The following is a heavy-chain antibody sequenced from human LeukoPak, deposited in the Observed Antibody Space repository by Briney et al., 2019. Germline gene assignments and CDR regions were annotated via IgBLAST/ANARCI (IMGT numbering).Heavy chain of an antibody. J-gene: IGHJ3*02. CDR2: ISGSGGST. CDR1: GFTFSSYW. CDR3: ARAAYSSSWGGFAFDI. D-gene: IGHD6-13*01. Sequence: GGSLRLSCAASGFTFSSYWMHWVRQAPGKGLEWVSAISGSGGSTYYADSVKGRFTISRDNSKNTLYLQMNSLRAEDTAVYYCARAAYSSSWGGFAFDIWGQGTMVTVSS. V-gene: IGHV3-23*01.